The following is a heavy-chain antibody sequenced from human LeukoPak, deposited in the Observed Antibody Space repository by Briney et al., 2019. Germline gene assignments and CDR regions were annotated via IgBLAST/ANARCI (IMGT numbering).Heavy chain of an antibody. CDR2: INPNSGGT. V-gene: IGHV1-2*02. Sequence: GASVKVSCKASGYTFTGYYMHWVRQAPGQGLEWMGWINPNSGGTNYAQKFQGRVTMTRDTSISTAYMELSRLRSDDTAVYYCARGTGLVPYYDILTGYHQFDYWGPGTLVTVSS. CDR3: ARGTGLVPYYDILTGYHQFDY. D-gene: IGHD3-9*01. CDR1: GYTFTGYY. J-gene: IGHJ4*02.